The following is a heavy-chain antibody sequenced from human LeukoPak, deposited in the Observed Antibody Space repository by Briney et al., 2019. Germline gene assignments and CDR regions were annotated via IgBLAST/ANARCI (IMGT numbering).Heavy chain of an antibody. J-gene: IGHJ3*02. Sequence: SETLSLTCAVYGGSFSGYYWSWIRQPPGKGLEWIGEINHSGSTNYNPPLKSRVTISVDTSKNQFSLKLSSVTAADTAVYYCARDSAGSYYVDVGAFDIWGQGTMVTVSS. CDR1: GGSFSGYY. CDR3: ARDSAGSYYVDVGAFDI. V-gene: IGHV4-34*01. D-gene: IGHD1-26*01. CDR2: INHSGST.